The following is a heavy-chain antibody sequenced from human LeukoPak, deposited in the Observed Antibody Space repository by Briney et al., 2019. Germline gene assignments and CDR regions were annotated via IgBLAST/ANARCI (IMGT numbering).Heavy chain of an antibody. J-gene: IGHJ6*03. Sequence: SETLSLTCTVSGSSISSGGYYWGWIRQPPGKGLEWIGSIYYSGSTYYNPSLKSRVPISVDTSKNQFSLNLSSVTAADTAVYYCARLPQGNWNYVGYYYYMDVWGKGTTVTVSS. V-gene: IGHV4-39*01. CDR3: ARLPQGNWNYVGYYYYMDV. CDR1: GSSISSGGYY. D-gene: IGHD1-7*01. CDR2: IYYSGST.